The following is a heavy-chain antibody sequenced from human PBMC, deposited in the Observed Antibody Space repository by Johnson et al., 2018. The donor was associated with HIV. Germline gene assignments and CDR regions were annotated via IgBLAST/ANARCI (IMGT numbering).Heavy chain of an antibody. Sequence: VHLVESGGGVVRPGGSLRLSCAASGFTFDDYGMSWVRQAPGKGLEWVANIKQDGSEKYYADSVKGRFTISRDNSKNTLYLQMNSLRAEDTAVYYCTKCIWGSSLIDAFDIWGQGTKVTVSS. D-gene: IGHD6-13*01. J-gene: IGHJ3*02. CDR1: GFTFDDYG. CDR3: TKCIWGSSLIDAFDI. CDR2: IKQDGSEK. V-gene: IGHV3-7*01.